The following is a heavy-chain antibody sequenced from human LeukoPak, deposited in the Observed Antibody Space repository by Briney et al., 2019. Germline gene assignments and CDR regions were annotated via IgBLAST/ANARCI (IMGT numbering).Heavy chain of an antibody. Sequence: GGSLRLSCAASGFTLSNYWMHWVRQAPGKGLVWVSLLNSDGSSTNYAESVKGRFTISRDSAKNTLYPQMNSLRADDTAVYYCARGGVVGGLDYRGQGTLVTVSS. J-gene: IGHJ4*02. CDR3: ARGGVVGGLDY. D-gene: IGHD3-3*01. V-gene: IGHV3-74*01. CDR2: LNSDGSST. CDR1: GFTLSNYW.